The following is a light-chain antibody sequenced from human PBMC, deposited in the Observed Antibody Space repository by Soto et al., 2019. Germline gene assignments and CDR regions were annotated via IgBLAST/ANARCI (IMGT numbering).Light chain of an antibody. CDR3: QHYNSYSVA. Sequence: DIQMTQSPSTLSGSVGDRVTITCRASQTISSCLAWYQQKPGKAPKLLIYKASTLKSGVPSRFSGSGSGTEFALTISSMQPDGLAAYYCQHYNSYSVAFGQGTKVELK. CDR1: QTISSC. J-gene: IGKJ1*01. V-gene: IGKV1-5*03. CDR2: KAS.